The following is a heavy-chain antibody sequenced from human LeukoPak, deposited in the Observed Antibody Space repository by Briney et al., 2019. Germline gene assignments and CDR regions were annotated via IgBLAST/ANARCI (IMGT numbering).Heavy chain of an antibody. CDR3: ARGPAWYFNY. CDR1: GGSISSYY. V-gene: IGHV4-59*01. CDR2: IYYSGSA. Sequence: KASGTLSLTCTVSGGSISSYYWSWIRQPPGKGLQWIGYIYYSGSANYNPPLMSRAAISEDTSKNQVSLKLSSVTAADTAIYYCARGPAWYFNYWGQGTLVTVSS. J-gene: IGHJ4*02.